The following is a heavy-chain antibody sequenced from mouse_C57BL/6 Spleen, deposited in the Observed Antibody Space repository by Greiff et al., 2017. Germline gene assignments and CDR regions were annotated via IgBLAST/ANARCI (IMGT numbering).Heavy chain of an antibody. CDR3: TRAFITTVPAYFDY. CDR2: ISSGGDYI. J-gene: IGHJ2*01. D-gene: IGHD1-1*01. V-gene: IGHV5-9-1*02. Sequence: DVQLVESGEGLVKPGGSLKLSCAASGFTFSSYAMSWVRQTPEKRLEWVAYISSGGDYIYYADTVKGRFTISRDNARNTLYLQMSSLKSEDTAMYYCTRAFITTVPAYFDYWGQGTTLTVSS. CDR1: GFTFSSYA.